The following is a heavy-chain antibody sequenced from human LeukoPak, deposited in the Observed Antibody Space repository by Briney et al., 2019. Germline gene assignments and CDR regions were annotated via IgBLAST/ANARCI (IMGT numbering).Heavy chain of an antibody. Sequence: ASETLSLTCTVFKGSISSYSWSWIRQPPGKGLEWIGYIYYSGNTNYNPSLKSRVTISVDTSKNQFSLKLNSVTAADTAVYYCARVRYCSTNRCYDREFDNWGQGTLVTVSS. CDR3: ARVRYCSTNRCYDREFDN. V-gene: IGHV4-59*01. D-gene: IGHD2-2*01. CDR1: KGSISSYS. J-gene: IGHJ4*02. CDR2: IYYSGNT.